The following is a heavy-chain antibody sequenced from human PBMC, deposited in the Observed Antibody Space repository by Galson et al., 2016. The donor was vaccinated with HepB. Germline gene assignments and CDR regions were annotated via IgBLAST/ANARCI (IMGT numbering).Heavy chain of an antibody. J-gene: IGHJ4*02. CDR2: IRTRSENI. V-gene: IGHV3-21*01. Sequence: SPRLSCAGSGFTFSNYNMNWVRQAPGKGLEWISFIRTRSENIYYADSVKGRFTISRDNAESSLFLQMTSLRAEDTAVYYCATAPPASGSFPYFDSWGPGVLVTVSS. CDR1: GFTFSNYN. CDR3: ATAPPASGSFPYFDS. D-gene: IGHD1-26*01.